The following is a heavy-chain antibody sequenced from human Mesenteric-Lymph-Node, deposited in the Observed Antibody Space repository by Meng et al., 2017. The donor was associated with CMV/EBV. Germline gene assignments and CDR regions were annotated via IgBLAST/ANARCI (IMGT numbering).Heavy chain of an antibody. CDR1: GGSISSSNW. CDR3: ARAGYYDILTGWSDRHNWFDP. Sequence: SETLSLTCAVSGGSISSSNWWSWVRQPPGKGLEWIGEIYHSGSTNYNPSLKSRVTISVDKSKNQFSLKLSSVTAADTAVYYCARAGYYDILTGWSDRHNWFDPWGQGTLVTVSS. V-gene: IGHV4-4*02. D-gene: IGHD3-9*01. CDR2: IYHSGST. J-gene: IGHJ5*02.